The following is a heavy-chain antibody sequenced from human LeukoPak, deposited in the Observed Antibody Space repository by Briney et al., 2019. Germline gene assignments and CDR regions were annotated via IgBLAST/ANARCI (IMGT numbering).Heavy chain of an antibody. CDR1: GGSISSYY. V-gene: IGHV4-59*08. D-gene: IGHD4-17*01. CDR2: IYYGGST. Sequence: SETLSLTCTVSGGSISSYYWSWIRQPPGKGLEWIGYIYYGGSTNYNPSLKSRVTISVDTSKNQASLNLSSVAAADTAVYYCARHIDYGDYFDYWGQGTLVTVSS. J-gene: IGHJ4*02. CDR3: ARHIDYGDYFDY.